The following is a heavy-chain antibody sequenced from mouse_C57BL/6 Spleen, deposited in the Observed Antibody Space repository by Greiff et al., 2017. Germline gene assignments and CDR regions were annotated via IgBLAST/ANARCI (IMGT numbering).Heavy chain of an antibody. Sequence: EVKLMESGPGLVKPSQSLSLTCSVTGYSITSGYYWNWIRQFPGNKLEWMGYISYDGSNNYNPSLKNRISITRDTSKNQFFLKLNSVTTEDTATYYCARGGHYYGSSWYFDVWGTGTTVTVSS. CDR1: GYSITSGYY. J-gene: IGHJ1*03. D-gene: IGHD1-1*01. V-gene: IGHV3-6*01. CDR3: ARGGHYYGSSWYFDV. CDR2: ISYDGSN.